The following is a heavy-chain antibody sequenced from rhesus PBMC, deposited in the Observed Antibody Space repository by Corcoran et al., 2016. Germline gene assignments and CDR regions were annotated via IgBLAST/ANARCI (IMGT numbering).Heavy chain of an antibody. D-gene: IGHD6-31*01. V-gene: IGHV4S11*01. Sequence: QVQLQESGLGLVKPSETLSLTCTVSGGSISGYFWNWIRQIPGKGLEWIANIHGSGTTTNYKPSLKSRFTLSVDTSKNQFSLKLTSVTAADTAVYYCARQTSGWAVTDVWGPGVLVTVSS. CDR1: GGSISGYF. CDR2: IHGSGTTT. CDR3: ARQTSGWAVTDV. J-gene: IGHJ5-1*01.